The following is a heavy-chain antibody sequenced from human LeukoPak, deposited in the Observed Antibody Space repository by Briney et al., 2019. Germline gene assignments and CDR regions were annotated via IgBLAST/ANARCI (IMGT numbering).Heavy chain of an antibody. CDR1: GYTFTGYY. D-gene: IGHD5-24*01. CDR3: VEMATMK. V-gene: IGHV1-2*02. J-gene: IGHJ4*02. CDR2: INPNSGGT. Sequence: ASVKVSCKASGYTFTGYYMHWVRQAPGQGLEWMGWINPNSGGTNYAQKFQGRVTMTEDTSTDTAYMELSNLRSEDTAVYYCVEMATMKWGQGTLVTVSS.